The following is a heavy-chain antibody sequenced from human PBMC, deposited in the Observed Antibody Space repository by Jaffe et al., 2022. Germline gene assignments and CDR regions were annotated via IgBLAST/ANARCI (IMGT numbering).Heavy chain of an antibody. CDR1: NFTFSIYY. J-gene: IGHJ4*02. D-gene: IGHD2-21*01. CDR2: ITSSGRTT. CDR3: ARNLYYFFDY. Sequence: QVQLVESGGGFVRPGGSLRLSCAVYNFTFSIYYMSWVRQTPGKGLERVAYITSSGRTTYYADSVKGRFTISRDNAKSSLYLQMNSLTVEDTAVYFCARNLYYFFDYWGQGTQVTVSS. V-gene: IGHV3-11*01.